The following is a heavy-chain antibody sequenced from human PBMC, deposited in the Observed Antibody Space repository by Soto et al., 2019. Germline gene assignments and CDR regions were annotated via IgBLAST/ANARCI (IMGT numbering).Heavy chain of an antibody. CDR1: GGSISSYY. CDR3: ARYSSSWLYYFDY. Sequence: PSETLSLTCTVPGGSISSYYWSWIRQPPGKGLEWVGYIYYSGSTNYNPSLKSRVTISVDTSKNQFSLKLSSVTAADTAVYYCARYSSSWLYYFDYWGQGTLVTVSS. V-gene: IGHV4-59*01. CDR2: IYYSGST. J-gene: IGHJ4*02. D-gene: IGHD6-13*01.